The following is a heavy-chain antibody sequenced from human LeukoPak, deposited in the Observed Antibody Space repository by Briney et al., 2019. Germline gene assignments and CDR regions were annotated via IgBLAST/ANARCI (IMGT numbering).Heavy chain of an antibody. CDR2: IYYSGST. J-gene: IGHJ4*02. CDR1: GVSISSSSYY. V-gene: IGHV4-39*07. D-gene: IGHD2/OR15-2a*01. Sequence: SETLSLTCTVSGVSISSSSYYWGWIRQPPGKGLEWIGSIYYSGSTYYNPSLKSRVTISVDTSKNQFSLKLSSVTAADTAVYYCARDFSRDYFDYWGQGTLVTVSS. CDR3: ARDFSRDYFDY.